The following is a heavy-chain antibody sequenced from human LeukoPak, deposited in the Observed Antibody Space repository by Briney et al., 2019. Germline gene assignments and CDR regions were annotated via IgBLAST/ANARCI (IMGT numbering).Heavy chain of an antibody. J-gene: IGHJ3*01. CDR2: ISGSGGST. D-gene: IGHD5-24*01. CDR3: AKDIQLST. Sequence: GGSLRLSCAASGFTFSSYAMSWVRQAPGKGLEWVSAISGSGGSTYYADSVKGRFTISRDNSKNTLSLQMNSLRVEDTAMYFCAKDIQLSTWGLGTMVTVSS. V-gene: IGHV3-23*01. CDR1: GFTFSSYA.